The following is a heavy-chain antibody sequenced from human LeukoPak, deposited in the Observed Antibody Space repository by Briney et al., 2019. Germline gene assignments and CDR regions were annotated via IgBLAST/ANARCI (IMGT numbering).Heavy chain of an antibody. CDR2: IYTSGST. CDR1: GGSISSGSYY. V-gene: IGHV4-61*02. CDR3: AIRSKYGDPDY. D-gene: IGHD4-17*01. J-gene: IGHJ4*02. Sequence: SETLSLTCTVSGGSISSGSYYWSWIRQPAGKGLEWIGRIYTSGSTNYNPSLKSRVTISVDTSKNQFSLKLSSVTAADTSVYYCAIRSKYGDPDYWGQGTLVTVSS.